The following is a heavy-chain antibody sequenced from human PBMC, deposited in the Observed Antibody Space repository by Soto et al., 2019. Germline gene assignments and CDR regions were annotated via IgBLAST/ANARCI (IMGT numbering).Heavy chain of an antibody. CDR3: ARDGQGYNYSYFDL. Sequence: QVQLVQSGAEVKEPGSSVKVSCKVSGDTFNKYTINWVRQAPGQGLEWMAGIIPIYGTANYALKYHDRIKVTADESTATAYMELNSLTSEDTAIYYCARDGQGYNYSYFDLWGRGTLITVSS. CDR2: IIPIYGTA. J-gene: IGHJ2*01. D-gene: IGHD5-12*01. CDR1: GDTFNKYT. V-gene: IGHV1-69*01.